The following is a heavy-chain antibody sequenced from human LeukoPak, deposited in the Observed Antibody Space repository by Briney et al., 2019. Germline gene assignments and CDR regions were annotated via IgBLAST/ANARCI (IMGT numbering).Heavy chain of an antibody. CDR2: IYYSGST. Sequence: SETLSLTCTVSGGSISNNYWSWLRQPSGKGLEWIGYIYYSGSTNYNPSLKSRVTISVDTSKSQFSLKLSSVTAADTAVYYCASHKGFWGQGTLVTVSS. CDR1: GGSISNNY. V-gene: IGHV4-59*01. J-gene: IGHJ4*02. CDR3: ASHKGF.